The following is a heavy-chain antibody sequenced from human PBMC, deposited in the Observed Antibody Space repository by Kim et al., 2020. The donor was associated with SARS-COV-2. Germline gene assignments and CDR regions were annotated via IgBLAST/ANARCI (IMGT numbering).Heavy chain of an antibody. J-gene: IGHJ6*02. CDR3: ARDLLYEGDFWSGYYTLNLGYYYYGMDV. CDR2: ISSSSSTI. Sequence: GGSLRLSCAASGFTFSSYSMNWVRQAPGKGLEWVSYISSSSSTIYYADSVKGRFTISRDNAKNSLYLQMNSLRDEDTAVYYCARDLLYEGDFWSGYYTLNLGYYYYGMDVWGQGTTVTVSS. CDR1: GFTFSSYS. V-gene: IGHV3-48*02. D-gene: IGHD3-3*01.